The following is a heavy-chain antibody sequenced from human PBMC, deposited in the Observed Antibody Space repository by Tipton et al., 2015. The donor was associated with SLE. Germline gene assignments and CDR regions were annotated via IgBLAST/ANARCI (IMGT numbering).Heavy chain of an antibody. V-gene: IGHV4-59*11. CDR2: IYYSGST. CDR1: GGSISSHY. J-gene: IGHJ4*02. Sequence: TLSLTCTVSGGSISSHYWSWIRQPPGKGLEWIGYIYYSGSTNYNPSLKSRVTISVDTSKNQFSLKLSSVTAADTAVYYCARAGRDGYNYVNFDYWGQGTLVTVSS. CDR3: ARAGRDGYNYVNFDY. D-gene: IGHD5-24*01.